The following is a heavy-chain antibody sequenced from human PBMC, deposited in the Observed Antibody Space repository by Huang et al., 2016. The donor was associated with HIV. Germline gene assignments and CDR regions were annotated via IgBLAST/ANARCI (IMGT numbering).Heavy chain of an antibody. D-gene: IGHD6-19*01. CDR1: GFNFLTYA. Sequence: QVQLVQSGAEVEKPGASVNLSCKAYGFNFLTYALHWVRQAPGQRLEWMGWRNGKGLTKDAQKFQGRDPITRDRSASTVYVDFKSLTYEDTAVYYCARDKEAGTPFFDPWGQGTLVTVSS. V-gene: IGHV1-3*01. CDR2: RNGKGLT. CDR3: ARDKEAGTPFFDP. J-gene: IGHJ5*02.